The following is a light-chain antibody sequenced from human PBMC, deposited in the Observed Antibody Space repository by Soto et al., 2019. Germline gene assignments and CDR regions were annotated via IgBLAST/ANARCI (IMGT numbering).Light chain of an antibody. CDR2: GAS. V-gene: IGKV1-39*01. Sequence: DIQLTQSPSSLSASLGDNITITCRASETISTFLNWYQVQPGKAPRLLVYGASYLQVGVPVRFRASGSGTLFTLTIDNLQREDLASYFCQQFFSAVLTFGGGTRVDI. J-gene: IGKJ4*01. CDR1: ETISTF. CDR3: QQFFSAVLT.